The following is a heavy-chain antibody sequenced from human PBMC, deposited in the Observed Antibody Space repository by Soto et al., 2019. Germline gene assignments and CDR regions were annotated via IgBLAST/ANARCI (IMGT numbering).Heavy chain of an antibody. CDR1: GFTSSNYW. D-gene: IGHD1-20*01. V-gene: IGHV3-74*01. CDR3: VRAGLYYKYNYPMDV. CDR2: IKSDGSTT. Sequence: EVQLVESGGGLVQPGGSLRLSCAASGFTSSNYWMHWVRQAPGKGLVWVARIKSDGSTTSYADSVKGRFTISRDNAQNTLFMQMNSLRAEDTAVYFCVRAGLYYKYNYPMDVWGQGTTVTVSS. J-gene: IGHJ6*02.